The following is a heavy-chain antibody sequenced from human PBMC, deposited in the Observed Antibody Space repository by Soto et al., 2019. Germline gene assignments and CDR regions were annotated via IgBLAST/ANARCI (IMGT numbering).Heavy chain of an antibody. Sequence: GGSRRVSWPSSGLTCGSYAMHWVRQAPGKGLEWVAVISYDGSNKYYADSVKGRFTISRDNSKNTLYLQMNSLRAEDTAAYYCAKDSAAAGTGYFDYWGQGTLVTVCS. CDR2: ISYDGSNK. V-gene: IGHV3-30*18. CDR1: GLTCGSYA. D-gene: IGHD6-13*01. J-gene: IGHJ4*02. CDR3: AKDSAAAGTGYFDY.